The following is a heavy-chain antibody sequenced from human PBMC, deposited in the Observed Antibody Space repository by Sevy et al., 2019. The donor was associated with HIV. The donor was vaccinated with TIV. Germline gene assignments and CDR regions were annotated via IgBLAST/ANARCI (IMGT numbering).Heavy chain of an antibody. V-gene: IGHV4-39*01. J-gene: IGHJ4*02. CDR3: ARSVPVLQLWFGGFDY. CDR1: GGSISSSSYY. Sequence: SETLSLTCTVSGGSISSSSYYWGWIRQPPGKGLEWIGSIYYSGSTYYNPSLKSRVTISVDTSKNQFSLKLSSVTAADTAVYYCARSVPVLQLWFGGFDYWGQGTLVTVSS. D-gene: IGHD5-18*01. CDR2: IYYSGST.